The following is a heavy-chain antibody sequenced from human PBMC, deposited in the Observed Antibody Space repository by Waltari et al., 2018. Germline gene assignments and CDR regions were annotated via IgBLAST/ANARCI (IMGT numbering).Heavy chain of an antibody. CDR1: GYTFTGYY. D-gene: IGHD7-27*01. CDR3: ARDQPLGWGSSLPCDY. Sequence: QVQLVQSGAEVKKPGASVKVSCKASGYTFTGYYMHWVRQAPGQGLEWMGRINPNSGGTNYAQKFQGRVTMTRDTSISTAYMELSRLRSDDTAVYYCARDQPLGWGSSLPCDYWGQGTLVTVSS. J-gene: IGHJ4*02. V-gene: IGHV1-2*06. CDR2: INPNSGGT.